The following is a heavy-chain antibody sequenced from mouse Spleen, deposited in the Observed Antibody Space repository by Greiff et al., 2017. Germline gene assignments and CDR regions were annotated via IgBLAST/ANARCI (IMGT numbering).Heavy chain of an antibody. Sequence: VQLVESGPGLVQPSQSLSITCTVSGFSLTSYGVHWVRQSPGKGLEWLGVIWTGGGTDYNAAFITSLSIRTDNSKSHAFFKMNSRQADDTAMYYFARSSCGFAYWGPGTLVPGSA. D-gene: IGHD6-1*01. CDR1: GFSLTSYG. J-gene: IGHJ3*01. V-gene: IGHV2-4-1*01. CDR2: IWTGGGT. CDR3: ARSSCGFAY.